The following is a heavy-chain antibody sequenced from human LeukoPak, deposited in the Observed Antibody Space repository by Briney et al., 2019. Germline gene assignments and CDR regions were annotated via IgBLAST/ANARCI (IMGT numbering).Heavy chain of an antibody. V-gene: IGHV4-61*02. J-gene: IGHJ3*02. Sequence: PSETLSLTCTVSAGSINSGDYYWSWIRQPAGKGREWIGRIYSPGTNYNYNPSLKSRVTISIDTSKNQFSLKLTSVTAADTAVYYCARGIGTSYDSSRDAFDIWGQGTMVTVSS. D-gene: IGHD3-22*01. CDR2: IYSPGTN. CDR3: ARGIGTSYDSSRDAFDI. CDR1: AGSINSGDYY.